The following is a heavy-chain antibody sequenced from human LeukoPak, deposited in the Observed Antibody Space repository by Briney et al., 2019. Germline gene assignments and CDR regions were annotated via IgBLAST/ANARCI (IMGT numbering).Heavy chain of an antibody. V-gene: IGHV4-30-2*01. CDR2: IYHSGTT. J-gene: IGHJ4*02. CDR3: ARDYCTTTSCSYSDY. CDR1: GDSISSSGYY. Sequence: SETLSLTCTVSGDSISSSGYYWSWIRQPPGKGLEWIGYIYHSGTTYYNPSLKSRVTISVDRYENQFSLKLSPVTAADTAVYYCARDYCTTTSCSYSDYWGQGTLVTVSS. D-gene: IGHD2-2*01.